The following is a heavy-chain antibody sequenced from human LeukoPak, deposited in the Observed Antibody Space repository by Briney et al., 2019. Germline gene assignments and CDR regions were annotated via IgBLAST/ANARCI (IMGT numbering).Heavy chain of an antibody. Sequence: GKSLTLSCVVSGFNFDNFAMHWVRQPLGKGLEWVAVISHDGRTKYYADSMKGRITISRDNSKNTLYLQMNSLRAEDTAVYYCAKSYYDRAFDYYGMDVWGQGTTVTVSS. J-gene: IGHJ6*02. CDR3: AKSYYDRAFDYYGMDV. CDR1: GFNFDNFA. CDR2: ISHDGRTK. D-gene: IGHD3-22*01. V-gene: IGHV3-30-3*02.